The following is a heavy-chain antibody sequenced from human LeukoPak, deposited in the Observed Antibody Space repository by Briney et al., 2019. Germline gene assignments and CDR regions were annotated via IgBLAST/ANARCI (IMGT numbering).Heavy chain of an antibody. D-gene: IGHD4-17*01. CDR2: INHSGST. CDR1: SGSFSGYY. J-gene: IGHJ6*02. Sequence: PSETLSLTCAVYSGSFSGYYWSWIRQPPGKGLEWIGEINHSGSTNYNPSLKSRVTISVDTSKNQFSLKLNSMTAADTAVYYCARLNGDYPPSYYYYGMDVWGQGTTVTVSS. CDR3: ARLNGDYPPSYYYYGMDV. V-gene: IGHV4-34*01.